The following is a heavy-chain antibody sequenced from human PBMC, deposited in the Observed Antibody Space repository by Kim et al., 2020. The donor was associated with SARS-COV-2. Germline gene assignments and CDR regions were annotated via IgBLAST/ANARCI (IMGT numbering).Heavy chain of an antibody. V-gene: IGHV1-69*13. D-gene: IGHD1-26*01. CDR1: GGTFSSYA. J-gene: IGHJ4*02. Sequence: SVKVSCKASGGTFSSYAISWVRQAPGQGLEWMGGIIPIFGTANYAQKFQGRVTITADESTSTAYMELSSLRSEDTAVYYCARDRGSGSYLDFYYFDYWGQGTLVTVSS. CDR2: IIPIFGTA. CDR3: ARDRGSGSYLDFYYFDY.